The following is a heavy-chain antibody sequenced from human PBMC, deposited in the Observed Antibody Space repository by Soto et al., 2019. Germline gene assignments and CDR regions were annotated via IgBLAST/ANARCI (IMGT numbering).Heavy chain of an antibody. V-gene: IGHV3-23*01. CDR3: AKFGQPSFGEFDY. Sequence: EVQLLESGGGLVQPGGSLRLSCAASGFTFSSYAMSWVRQAPGKGLEWVSAISGSGGSTYYADSVKGRFTISRDNSENTLYLQMNSLRAEDTAVYYCAKFGQPSFGEFDYWGQGTLVAVSS. CDR2: ISGSGGST. J-gene: IGHJ4*02. CDR1: GFTFSSYA. D-gene: IGHD2-21*01.